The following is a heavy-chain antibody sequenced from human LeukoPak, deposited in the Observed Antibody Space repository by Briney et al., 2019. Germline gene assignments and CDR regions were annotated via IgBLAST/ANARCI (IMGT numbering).Heavy chain of an antibody. J-gene: IGHJ4*02. V-gene: IGHV3-7*01. D-gene: IGHD4-17*01. CDR2: IKQDGTE. CDR1: GFTFRRHW. CDR3: VRGPDYGDRLDYFDN. Sequence: GDSLRLSCAASGFTFRRHWMSWVGQAPGKGPEWVAHIKQDGTEYYVDSVKGRFIISRDNAKNSLYLHMNSLRAEDTAVYTCVRGPDYGDRLDYFDNWGQGTLVTVSS.